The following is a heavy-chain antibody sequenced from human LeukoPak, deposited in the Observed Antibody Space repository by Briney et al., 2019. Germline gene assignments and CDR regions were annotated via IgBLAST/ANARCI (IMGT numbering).Heavy chain of an antibody. J-gene: IGHJ4*01. CDR3: ARRFCNGARCWGGFDY. D-gene: IGHD2-8*01. CDR2: ISGRGTTK. Sequence: GGSLRLSCVVSGLSFGNHWMHWVRQVPGKGLEWVASISGRGTTKYYGDSVKGRFTISRDNVTKTMFLQMSSLRGEDSAIYFCARRFCNGARCWGGFDYWGPGTLVTVS. CDR1: GLSFGNHW. V-gene: IGHV3-48*01.